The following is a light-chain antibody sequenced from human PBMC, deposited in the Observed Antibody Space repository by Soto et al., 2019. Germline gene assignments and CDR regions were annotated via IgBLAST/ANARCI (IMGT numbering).Light chain of an antibody. J-gene: IGLJ2*01. V-gene: IGLV4-69*01. CDR2: LNSDGSH. CDR1: SWHSTYA. CDR3: QSWDTGIHRV. Sequence: QSVLAQSPSASASLGASVKLTCTLISWHSTYAIAWHQQQPEKGPRFLMKLNSDGSHTKGDGIPDRFSGSSSGAERYLSISSLQSEDEADYYCQSWDTGIHRVFGGGTQLTVL.